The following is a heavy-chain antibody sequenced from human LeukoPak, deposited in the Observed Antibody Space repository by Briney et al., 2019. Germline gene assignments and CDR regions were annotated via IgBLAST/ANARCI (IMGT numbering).Heavy chain of an antibody. CDR3: ARSYCGGDCHASGGIDD. D-gene: IGHD2-21*02. Sequence: SETLSLTCSVSGGSISSTNYYWGWIRQPPGKGLEWIGTIYNSGRTYYNPSLKSRVTISVDTSKNQFSLRLSSVTAADTAVFYCARSYCGGDCHASGGIDDWGHGTLVTVSS. J-gene: IGHJ4*01. CDR1: GGSISSTNYY. V-gene: IGHV4-39*01. CDR2: IYNSGRT.